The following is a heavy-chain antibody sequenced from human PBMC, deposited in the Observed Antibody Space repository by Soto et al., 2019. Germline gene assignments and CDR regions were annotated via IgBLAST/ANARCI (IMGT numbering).Heavy chain of an antibody. Sequence: SETLSLTCAVSGGSISSGGYSWSWIRQPPGKGLEWIGYMYHSGSTYYNPSLKSRVTISIDRSKNQFSLKLSSVTAADTAVYYCARAWVVVTAPDYWGQGTLVTVSS. CDR3: ARAWVVVTAPDY. CDR2: MYHSGST. D-gene: IGHD2-21*02. J-gene: IGHJ4*02. CDR1: GGSISSGGYS. V-gene: IGHV4-30-2*01.